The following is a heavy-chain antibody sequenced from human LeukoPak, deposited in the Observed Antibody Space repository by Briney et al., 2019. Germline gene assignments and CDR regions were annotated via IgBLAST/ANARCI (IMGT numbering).Heavy chain of an antibody. CDR1: GFTVSSNY. CDR2: IYSGGST. D-gene: IGHD4-17*01. Sequence: GGSLRLSCAGSGFTVSSNYMSWVRQAPGKGLEWVSVIYSGGSTYYADSVKGRFTISRHNSKNTLYLQMNSLRAEDTAVYYCARATVTTAYYYGMDVWGQGTTVTVSS. CDR3: ARATVTTAYYYGMDV. V-gene: IGHV3-53*04. J-gene: IGHJ6*02.